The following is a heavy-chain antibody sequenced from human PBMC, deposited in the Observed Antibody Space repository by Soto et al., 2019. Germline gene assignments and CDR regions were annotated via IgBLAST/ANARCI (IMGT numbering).Heavy chain of an antibody. V-gene: IGHV2-26*01. CDR1: GFSFSNGRMG. CDR2: IFSNGEK. J-gene: IGHJ5*02. D-gene: IGHD3-9*01. CDR3: ARIPSTPPFTGYSEEWFDP. Sequence: QVTLKESGPVLVKPTETLTLTCTVSGFSFSNGRMGVSWIRQPPGTALEWLAHIFSNGEKSYNTSLKSRLTISKDTTKSQVVLTMTNMDPMDTATYYCARIPSTPPFTGYSEEWFDPWGQGTLVTVSS.